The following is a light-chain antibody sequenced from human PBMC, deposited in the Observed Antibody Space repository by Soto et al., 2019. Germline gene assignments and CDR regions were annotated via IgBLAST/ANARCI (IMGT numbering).Light chain of an antibody. Sequence: MRQSPATLSVSPGEGATLSCRASQGIGDTLAWYQQKPGKAPKLLMYAASTLQSGVPSRFSGSGSETDFTLTISSLQPEDLAPYYCKQSYTTLFTFGPGTKVD. J-gene: IGKJ3*01. CDR1: QGIGDT. CDR3: KQSYTTLFT. V-gene: IGKV1-39*01. CDR2: AAS.